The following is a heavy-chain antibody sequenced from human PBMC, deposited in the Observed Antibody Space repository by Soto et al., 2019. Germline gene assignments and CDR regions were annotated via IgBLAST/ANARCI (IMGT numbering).Heavy chain of an antibody. CDR1: GGSISSGGYY. Sequence: SETLSLTCTVSGGSISSGGYYWSWIRQHPGKGLEWIGYIYYSGSTYYNPSLKSRVTISVDTSKNQFSLKLSSVTAADTAVYYCTRRPSSPYYYYGMDVWGQGTTVTVSS. D-gene: IGHD6-13*01. CDR3: TRRPSSPYYYYGMDV. CDR2: IYYSGST. V-gene: IGHV4-31*03. J-gene: IGHJ6*02.